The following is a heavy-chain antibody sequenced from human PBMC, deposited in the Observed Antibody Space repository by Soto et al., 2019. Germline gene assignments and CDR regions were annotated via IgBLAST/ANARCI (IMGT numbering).Heavy chain of an antibody. D-gene: IGHD1-1*01. Sequence: EVQLVETGGGLVQPGGSLRLSCAASGFTFRRHWMRWVRQAPGKGREWVANIRQDGNEVQYLDSVKGRFTLSRDNANKSLYLQLNGLRVEDTTVYYCAKAEGYSFDIPCQGTRVTFSS. J-gene: IGHJ3*02. V-gene: IGHV3-7*01. CDR2: IRQDGNEV. CDR1: GFTFRRHW. CDR3: AKAEGYSFDI.